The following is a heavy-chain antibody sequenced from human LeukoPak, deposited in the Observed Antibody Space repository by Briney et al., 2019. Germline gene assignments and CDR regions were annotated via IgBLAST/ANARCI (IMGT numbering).Heavy chain of an antibody. V-gene: IGHV4-4*07. CDR3: VREGMIVAVTPFDY. Sequence: PSETLSLTCTVSGGSISSYYWSWIRQPAGKGLEWIGRIYTSGSTNYNPSLKSRVTMSVDTSKNQFSLKLSSVTAADTALYYCVREGMIVAVTPFDYWGQGTLVTVSS. CDR1: GGSISSYY. D-gene: IGHD3-22*01. CDR2: IYTSGST. J-gene: IGHJ4*02.